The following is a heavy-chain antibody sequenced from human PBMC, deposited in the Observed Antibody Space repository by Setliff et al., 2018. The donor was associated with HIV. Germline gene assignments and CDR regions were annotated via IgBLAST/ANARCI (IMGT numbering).Heavy chain of an antibody. CDR2: MYFSGNA. J-gene: IGHJ3*02. CDR3: ARRGTDSSGYQRAFDI. D-gene: IGHD3-22*01. CDR1: GGSISSHY. Sequence: SETLSLTCTVSGGSISSHYWSWIRQPPGKGLEWIGTMYFSGNARISPFFKSRVTISVDTSKNQLSLNLTSVTAADTAVYYCARRGTDSSGYQRAFDIWGQGTMVTVS. V-gene: IGHV4-59*11.